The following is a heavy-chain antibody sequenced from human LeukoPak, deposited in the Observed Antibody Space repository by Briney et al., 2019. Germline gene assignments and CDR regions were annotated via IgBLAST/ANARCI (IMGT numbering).Heavy chain of an antibody. V-gene: IGHV3-23*01. D-gene: IGHD6-13*01. Sequence: GGSLRLSCAASGFTFSSYAMSWVRQAPGKGLEWVSAISGSGGSTYYADSVTGRFTISRDNSKNTLYLQMNSLRAEDTAVYYCAKLSLYSSSWYYDYWGQGTLVTVSS. J-gene: IGHJ4*02. CDR1: GFTFSSYA. CDR3: AKLSLYSSSWYYDY. CDR2: ISGSGGST.